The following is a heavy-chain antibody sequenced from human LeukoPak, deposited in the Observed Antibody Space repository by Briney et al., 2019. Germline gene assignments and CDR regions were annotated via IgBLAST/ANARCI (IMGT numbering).Heavy chain of an antibody. J-gene: IGHJ4*02. Sequence: PGRSLRLSCAASGFMFTDFAMHWVRQAPGKGLQWVAVISNDERNKYYADSVKGRFTISRDNSKNTLYLQMNSLRAEDTAVYYCAKSCRSTSCYTNYWGQGTLVTVSS. CDR1: GFMFTDFA. CDR2: ISNDERNK. D-gene: IGHD2-2*02. V-gene: IGHV3-30-3*02. CDR3: AKSCRSTSCYTNY.